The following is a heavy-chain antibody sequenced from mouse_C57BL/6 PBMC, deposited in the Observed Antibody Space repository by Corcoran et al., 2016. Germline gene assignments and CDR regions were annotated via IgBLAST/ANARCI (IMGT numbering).Heavy chain of an antibody. CDR2: INPNNGGT. CDR1: GYTFTDYY. D-gene: IGHD4-1*01. V-gene: IGHV1-26*01. CDR3: ITGDWFAY. Sequence: EVQLQQSGPELVKPGASVNISCKASGYTFTDYYMNWVKQSHGKSLEWIGDINPNNGGTSYNQKFKGKATLTVDKSSSTAYMELRSLTSEDSAVYYCITGDWFAYWGQGTLVTVSA. J-gene: IGHJ3*01.